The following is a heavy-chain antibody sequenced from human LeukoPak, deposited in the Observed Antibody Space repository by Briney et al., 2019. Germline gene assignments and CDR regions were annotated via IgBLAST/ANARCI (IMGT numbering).Heavy chain of an antibody. V-gene: IGHV3-33*06. D-gene: IGHD6-13*01. J-gene: IGHJ4*02. CDR1: GFTFSSYG. CDR2: IWYDGSNK. Sequence: GGSLRLSCAASGFTFSSYGMHWVRQASGKGLEWVAVIWYDGSNKYYADSVKGRFTISRDNSKNTLYLQMNSLRAEDTAVYYCAKGDSSTTRYYFDYWGQGTLVTVSS. CDR3: AKGDSSTTRYYFDY.